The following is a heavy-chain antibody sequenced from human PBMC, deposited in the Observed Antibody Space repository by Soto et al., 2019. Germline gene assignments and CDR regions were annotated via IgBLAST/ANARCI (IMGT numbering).Heavy chain of an antibody. CDR1: GFTFSSYW. Sequence: GGSLRLSCAASGFTFSSYWMHWVRQAPGKGLVWISRINSDGSSTRYADSLKGRLTISRDNAKNTLYLQMNILRAEDTAVYSCASLGVTCYYYIDVWGKGTTVTVSS. J-gene: IGHJ6*03. CDR3: ASLGVTCYYYIDV. CDR2: INSDGSST. V-gene: IGHV3-74*01. D-gene: IGHD1-26*01.